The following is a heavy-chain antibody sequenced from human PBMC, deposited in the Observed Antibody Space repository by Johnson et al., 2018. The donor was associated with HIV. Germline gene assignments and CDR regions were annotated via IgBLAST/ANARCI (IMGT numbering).Heavy chain of an antibody. J-gene: IGHJ3*02. CDR3: AREPSIAAAGGDGAFDI. CDR2: LYSAGSA. CDR1: GFTVSSNY. D-gene: IGHD6-13*01. V-gene: IGHV3-66*03. Sequence: VHLVESGGGLIQPGGSLRLSCAASGFTVSSNYMSWFRQAPGKGLEWVSILYSAGSAYYADSVKGRFTLSRDNSKNTLYLQMNSRRAEDTAVYYCAREPSIAAAGGDGAFDIWGRGTMLTVSS.